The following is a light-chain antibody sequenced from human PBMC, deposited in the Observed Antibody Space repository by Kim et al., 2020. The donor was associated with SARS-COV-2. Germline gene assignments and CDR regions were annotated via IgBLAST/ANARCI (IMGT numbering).Light chain of an antibody. CDR3: QTWGTGTVV. CDR2: VNSAGSH. J-gene: IGLJ2*01. CDR1: SGHSSYA. Sequence: ASVKLTCTLSSGHSSYAIAWHQQQPEKGPRFLMKVNSAGSHTKGDGIPDRFSGSSSGAERYLTISSLQSEDEADYYCQTWGTGTVVFGGGTQLTVL. V-gene: IGLV4-69*01.